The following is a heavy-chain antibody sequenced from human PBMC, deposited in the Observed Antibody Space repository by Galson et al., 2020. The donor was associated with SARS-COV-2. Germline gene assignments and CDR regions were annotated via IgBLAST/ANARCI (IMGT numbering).Heavy chain of an antibody. CDR1: GDTVSSNDAA. V-gene: IGHV6-1*01. J-gene: IGHJ4*02. CDR3: ARDHYYSIDY. Sequence: SQTLSLTCAISGDTVSSNDAAWNRFRQSPSRGLEWLGRTYYRSKWYHDYTESVKSRITINPDTSKNQFSLQVNSVTPEDTAVYYCARDHYYSIDYWGQGTLVTVSS. CDR2: TYYRSKWYH. D-gene: IGHD3-10*01.